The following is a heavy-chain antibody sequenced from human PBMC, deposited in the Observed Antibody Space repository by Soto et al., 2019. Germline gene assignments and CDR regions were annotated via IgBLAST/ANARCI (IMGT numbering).Heavy chain of an antibody. J-gene: IGHJ4*02. CDR2: VSGSGDDT. CDR1: GLTFTSYV. V-gene: IGHV3-23*01. D-gene: IGHD6-19*01. Sequence: PWGPLRLSCAPSGLTFTSYVTNWVRQAPGKGLEWVSFVSGSGDDTKYADSVKGRFTISRDNSKNTLFLQMNSLRAEDTAVYYCANVNSSAWYAGYYFDYWGQGTLVTVS. CDR3: ANVNSSAWYAGYYFDY.